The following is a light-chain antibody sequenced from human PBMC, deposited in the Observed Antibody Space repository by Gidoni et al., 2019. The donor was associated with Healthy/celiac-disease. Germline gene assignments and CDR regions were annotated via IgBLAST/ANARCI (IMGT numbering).Light chain of an antibody. CDR2: WAS. CDR1: QSVLYSSNNQNY. CDR3: QQYYTPYT. V-gene: IGKV4-1*01. Sequence: DIVMTQSPDSLAVSLGERATINCKSSQSVLYSSNNQNYLAWYPQKPGQPPKLLIYWASTRESGVPDRFSGSGSGTDFTLTISSLQAEDVAVYYCQQYYTPYTFGQXTKLEIK. J-gene: IGKJ2*01.